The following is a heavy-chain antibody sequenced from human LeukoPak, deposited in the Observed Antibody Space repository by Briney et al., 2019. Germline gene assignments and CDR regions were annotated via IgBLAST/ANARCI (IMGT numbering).Heavy chain of an antibody. D-gene: IGHD3-10*01. CDR1: GFTFSNAW. CDR3: TTDSSYRITMVRGVIIKMKDLDY. CDR2: IKSKTDGGTT. Sequence: GGSLRLSCAASGFTFSNAWMSWVRQAPGKGLEWVGRIKSKTDGGTTDYAAPVKGRFTISRDDSKNTPYLQMNSLKTEDTAVYYCTTDSSYRITMVRGVIIKMKDLDYWGQGTLVTVSS. J-gene: IGHJ4*02. V-gene: IGHV3-15*01.